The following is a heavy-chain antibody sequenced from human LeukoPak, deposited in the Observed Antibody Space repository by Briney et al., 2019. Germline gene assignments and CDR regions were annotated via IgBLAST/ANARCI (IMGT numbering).Heavy chain of an antibody. CDR2: ISYDRSNK. Sequence: GGSLRLSCAASGFPFSSYWMHWVRQAPGKGLEWVAVISYDRSNKYYADSVKGRFTISRDNSKNTLYLQMNSLRAEDTAVYYCARDRAMYYYDSSGYYPPNDAFDIWGQGTMVTVSS. D-gene: IGHD3-22*01. CDR1: GFPFSSYW. CDR3: ARDRAMYYYDSSGYYPPNDAFDI. J-gene: IGHJ3*02. V-gene: IGHV3-30-3*01.